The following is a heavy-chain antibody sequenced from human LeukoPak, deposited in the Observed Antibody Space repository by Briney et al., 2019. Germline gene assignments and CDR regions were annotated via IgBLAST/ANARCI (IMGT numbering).Heavy chain of an antibody. CDR2: IIPIFGTA. Sequence: SVKISCKASGGTFSSYAISWVRQAPGQGLEWMGGIIPIFGTANYAQKFQGRVTITTDESTSTAYMELSSLRSEDTAVYYCARLPGTSYYMDVWGKGTTVTVSS. CDR3: ARLPGTSYYMDV. D-gene: IGHD1-1*01. CDR1: GGTFSSYA. J-gene: IGHJ6*03. V-gene: IGHV1-69*05.